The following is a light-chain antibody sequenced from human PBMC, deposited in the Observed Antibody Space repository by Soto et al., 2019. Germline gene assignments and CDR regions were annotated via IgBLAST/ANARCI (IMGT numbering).Light chain of an antibody. J-gene: IGKJ4*01. CDR1: QSVSSSY. CDR3: HQYDSSPRT. V-gene: IGKV3-20*01. Sequence: EIVLTQSPGTLSLSPGERATLSCRASQSVSSSYLAWYQQKPGQAPRLLIYGASSRATGIPDSFSGSGSGTDFTLTISRLEPEDFAVYYCHQYDSSPRTFGGGTKVEIK. CDR2: GAS.